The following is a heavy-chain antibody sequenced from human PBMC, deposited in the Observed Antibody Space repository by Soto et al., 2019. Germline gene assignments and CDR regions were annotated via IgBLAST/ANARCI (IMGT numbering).Heavy chain of an antibody. J-gene: IGHJ4*02. CDR2: KYYRGST. CDR1: GGSVSSGSYY. CDR3: ARSPAYGYSFDY. D-gene: IGHD5-18*01. Sequence: SETLSLTCTVSGGSVSSGSYYWSWIRQPPGKGLEWIGYKYYRGSTNYNPSLKSRVTISLDTSRNQFSLKLNSVTAADTAVYYCARSPAYGYSFDYRGKGTLVTVSS. V-gene: IGHV4-61*01.